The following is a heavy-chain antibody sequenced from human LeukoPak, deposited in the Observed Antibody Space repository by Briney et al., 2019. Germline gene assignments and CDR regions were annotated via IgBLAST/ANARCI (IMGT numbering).Heavy chain of an antibody. J-gene: IGHJ4*02. CDR2: INHSGST. CDR3: ASGRYGDLFEF. D-gene: IGHD4-17*01. Sequence: PSETLSLTCAVYGGSFSGYYWSWIRQPPGRGLEWIGEINHSGSTNYNPSLKSRVTISVDTSKNQFSLKLSSVTAADTGVYYCASGRYGDLFEFWGQGTLVTVSS. CDR1: GGSFSGYY. V-gene: IGHV4-34*01.